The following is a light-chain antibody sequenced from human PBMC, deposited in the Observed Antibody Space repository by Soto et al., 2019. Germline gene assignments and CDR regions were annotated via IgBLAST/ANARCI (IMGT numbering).Light chain of an antibody. CDR2: AAS. V-gene: IGKV1-39*01. Sequence: DIQMTQSPSSLSASVGDRVTITCRASQGVSTYLIWYQQRQGRAPKLLIYAASNLLSGVPSRFSGSGSGTNFTLTISSLQPEDFATYFCQQSYTTPVYSFGQGTKLEIK. J-gene: IGKJ2*01. CDR1: QGVSTY. CDR3: QQSYTTPVYS.